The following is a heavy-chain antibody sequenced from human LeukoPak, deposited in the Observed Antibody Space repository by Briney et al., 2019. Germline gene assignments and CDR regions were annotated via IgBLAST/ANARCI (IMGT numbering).Heavy chain of an antibody. CDR2: ITPSGGT. D-gene: IGHD3-22*01. CDR1: GYTFTSYA. CDR3: ARGGDYDTCFDY. V-gene: IGHV1-2*02. J-gene: IGHJ4*02. Sequence: ASVKVSCKASGYTFTSYAMHWVRQAPGQGLEWMGWITPSGGTNYPQKFQGRVAITRDTSISTAYMELIRLRSDDTAVYYCARGGDYDTCFDYWGQGTLVTVSS.